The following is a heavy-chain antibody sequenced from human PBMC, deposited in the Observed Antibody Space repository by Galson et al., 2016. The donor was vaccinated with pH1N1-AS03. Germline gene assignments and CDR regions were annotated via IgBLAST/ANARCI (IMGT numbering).Heavy chain of an antibody. J-gene: IGHJ6*02. CDR1: GYTFTGFY. V-gene: IGHV1-2*04. Sequence: SVKVSCKASGYTFTGFYVHWVRQAPGQGLEWMGWIDPNSGVTNYAQKFQAWVTMTRDTSSTTAYMEVSGLKSDDTAVSYCSRDPRGPCTSTTCATAYYFGMDGWCQGTTVIVSS. CDR3: SRDPRGPCTSTTCATAYYFGMDG. CDR2: IDPNSGVT. D-gene: IGHD2/OR15-2a*01.